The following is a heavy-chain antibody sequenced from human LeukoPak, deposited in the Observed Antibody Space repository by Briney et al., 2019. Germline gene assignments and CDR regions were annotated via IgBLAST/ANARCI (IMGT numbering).Heavy chain of an antibody. CDR1: GGSFSGYY. Sequence: SETLSLTCAVYGGSFSGYYWSWIRQPPGKGLEWIGEINHSGSTNYNPSLKSRVTISVDTSKNQFSLKLSSVTAADTAVYYCAGIPHVDFNTAMVTNELDYWGPGTLVTVSS. V-gene: IGHV4-34*01. J-gene: IGHJ4*02. CDR3: AGIPHVDFNTAMVTNELDY. D-gene: IGHD5-18*01. CDR2: INHSGST.